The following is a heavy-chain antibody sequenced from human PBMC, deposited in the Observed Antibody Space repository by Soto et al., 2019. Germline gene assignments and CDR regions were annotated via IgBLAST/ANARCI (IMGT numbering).Heavy chain of an antibody. Sequence: PSETLSLTCTVSGCSISSYYWSWIRQPPGKGLEWIGYIYYSGSTNYNPSLKSRVTISVDTSKNQFSLKLSSVTAADTAVYYCARDYYYYYGMDVWGQGTTVTVSS. J-gene: IGHJ6*02. V-gene: IGHV4-59*01. CDR1: GCSISSYY. CDR2: IYYSGST. CDR3: ARDYYYYYGMDV.